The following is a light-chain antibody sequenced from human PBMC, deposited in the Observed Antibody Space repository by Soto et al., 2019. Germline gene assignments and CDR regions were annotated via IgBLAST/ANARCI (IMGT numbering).Light chain of an antibody. Sequence: EIVLTQSPGTLSLSPGERATLSCRASQSVSSSYLAGYQQKPGQAPRLLIYGASSRATGIPDRFSGSGSGTAFTLTISRLEPEDFAVYYCQQYGSSPPLYTFGQGTKLEIK. V-gene: IGKV3-20*01. CDR2: GAS. CDR1: QSVSSSY. CDR3: QQYGSSPPLYT. J-gene: IGKJ2*01.